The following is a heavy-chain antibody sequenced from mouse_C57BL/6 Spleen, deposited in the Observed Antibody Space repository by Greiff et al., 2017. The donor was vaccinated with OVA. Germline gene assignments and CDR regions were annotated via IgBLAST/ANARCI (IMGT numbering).Heavy chain of an antibody. Sequence: QVQLQQSGAELAKPGASVKLSCKASGYTFTSYWMHWVKPRPGQGLEWIGYINPSSGYTKYNQKFKDTATLTADKSSSTAYMKLGSVTYEDSAVYYCERNWGGDYWGQGTTLTVSS. D-gene: IGHD4-1*01. CDR2: INPSSGYT. J-gene: IGHJ2*01. V-gene: IGHV1-7*01. CDR3: ERNWGGDY. CDR1: GYTFTSYW.